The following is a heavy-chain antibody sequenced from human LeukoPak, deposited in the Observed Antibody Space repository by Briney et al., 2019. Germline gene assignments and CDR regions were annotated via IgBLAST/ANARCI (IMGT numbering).Heavy chain of an antibody. Sequence: GGSLRLSCAASGFTFDDYAMHWVRQAPGKGLEWVSGISWNSGSIGYADSVKGRFTISRDNSKNSLYLQMNSLRTEDTALYYCAKDGGGSYYFDYWGQGTLVTVSS. V-gene: IGHV3-9*01. CDR1: GFTFDDYA. D-gene: IGHD1-26*01. CDR3: AKDGGGSYYFDY. J-gene: IGHJ4*02. CDR2: ISWNSGSI.